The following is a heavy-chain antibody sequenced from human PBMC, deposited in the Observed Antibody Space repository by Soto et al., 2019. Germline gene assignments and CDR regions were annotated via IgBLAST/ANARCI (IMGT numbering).Heavy chain of an antibody. CDR1: RFTFSTYW. J-gene: IGHJ3*02. Sequence: EVQLVESGGGFVQPGGSPRLSCTASRFTFSTYWMHWVRQDPGKGLLWVSRINSDGSSTNYADSVKGRFTISRDNAKSTLWLQMNSLRAEDTAVYYCASAMGGTRNALNIWGQGTMVTVSS. D-gene: IGHD6-19*01. CDR3: ASAMGGTRNALNI. V-gene: IGHV3-74*01. CDR2: INSDGSST.